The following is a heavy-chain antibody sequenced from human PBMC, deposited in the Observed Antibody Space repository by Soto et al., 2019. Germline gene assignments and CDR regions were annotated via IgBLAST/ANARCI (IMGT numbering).Heavy chain of an antibody. CDR3: ARDLRGHYGP. Sequence: PGGSLRLSCEGPGINFRNFNMIWVRQAPGKGLEWVSSVSGSSSYIYYADSVKGRFTVSRDNANNLVFLQMNGLRPEDTAMYYCARDLRGHYGPWGQGTMVTVSS. J-gene: IGHJ3*01. CDR2: VSGSSSYI. CDR1: GINFRNFN. D-gene: IGHD4-17*01. V-gene: IGHV3-21*06.